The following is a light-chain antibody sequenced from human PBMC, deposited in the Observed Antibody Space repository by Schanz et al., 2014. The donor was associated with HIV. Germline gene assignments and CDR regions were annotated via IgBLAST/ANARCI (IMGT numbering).Light chain of an antibody. J-gene: IGLJ2*01. V-gene: IGLV1-51*01. Sequence: QSVLTQPPSVSAAPGQRVTISCSGSASNIGHNYVSWFQQFPGTTPKLLIYVTHQRPSEIPDRFSGSKTGTSATLAITGLQAGDEADYYCGAWDSGRGAVVFGGGTKLTVL. CDR3: GAWDSGRGAVV. CDR1: ASNIGHNY. CDR2: VTH.